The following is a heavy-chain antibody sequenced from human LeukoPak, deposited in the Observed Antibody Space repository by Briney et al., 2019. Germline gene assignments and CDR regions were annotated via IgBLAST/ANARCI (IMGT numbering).Heavy chain of an antibody. J-gene: IGHJ2*01. V-gene: IGHV4-4*02. CDR3: ASVGYFYYPMQQLVHRSYWYFDL. D-gene: IGHD6-13*01. CDR2: IYHSGST. Sequence: PSETLSLTCAVSGGSISISNWWSWVRQPPGKGLEWIGEIYHSGSTNYNPSLKSRVTISVDKSKNQFSLKLSSVTAADTAVYYCASVGYFYYPMQQLVHRSYWYFDLWGRGTLVTVSS. CDR1: GGSISISNW.